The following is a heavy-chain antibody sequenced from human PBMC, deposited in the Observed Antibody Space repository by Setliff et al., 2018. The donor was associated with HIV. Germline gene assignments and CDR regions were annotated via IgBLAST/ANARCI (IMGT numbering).Heavy chain of an antibody. J-gene: IGHJ4*02. CDR3: ATLDHSGGNFLAY. D-gene: IGHD2-21*02. CDR2: IHSSGST. Sequence: SETLSLTCTVSGGSVNDFYCNWIRQPPGKGPEWIGYIHSSGSTIYNPSLKSRITISLDTSEEQFSLELSSATAADTAVYYCATLDHSGGNFLAYWGQGSLVTVSS. CDR1: GGSVNDFY. V-gene: IGHV4-4*09.